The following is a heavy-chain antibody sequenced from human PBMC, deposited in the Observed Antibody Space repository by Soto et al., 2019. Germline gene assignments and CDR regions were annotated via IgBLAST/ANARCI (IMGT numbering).Heavy chain of an antibody. J-gene: IGHJ3*02. CDR2: IDPSDSYS. CDR1: GYSFTSYW. Sequence: GESLKISCKVSGYSFTSYWISWVRQMPGKGLEWMGRIDPSDSYSNYSPSFQGHVTISADKSISTAYMQWSSLKASDTAMYYCARQWLQDAFDIWGQGTMVAVSS. V-gene: IGHV5-10-1*01. D-gene: IGHD3-22*01. CDR3: ARQWLQDAFDI.